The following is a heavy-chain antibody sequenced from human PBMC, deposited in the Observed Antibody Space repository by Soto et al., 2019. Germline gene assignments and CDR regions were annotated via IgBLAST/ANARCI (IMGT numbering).Heavy chain of an antibody. Sequence: PSETLSLTCAVYGGSFSGYYWSWIRQPPGKGLEWIGEINHSGSTNYNPSLKSRVTISVDTSKNQFSLKLSSVTAADTAVYYCARGPFIFFERPSRSGIDYRGQGTLVTVSS. CDR3: ARGPFIFFERPSRSGIDY. D-gene: IGHD3-10*01. CDR2: INHSGST. J-gene: IGHJ4*02. CDR1: GGSFSGYY. V-gene: IGHV4-34*01.